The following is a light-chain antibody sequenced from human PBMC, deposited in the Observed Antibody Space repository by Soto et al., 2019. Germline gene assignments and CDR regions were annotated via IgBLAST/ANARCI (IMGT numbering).Light chain of an antibody. Sequence: EIVLTQSPGTLSLPPGERATLSCMASQSVSSSYLAWYQQKPGQAPRLLIYGASSSATGIPDRFSGSGSGTDFTLTISRLEPEDFAVYYCQQYTTFGQGTKVDIK. CDR1: QSVSSSY. CDR3: QQYTT. V-gene: IGKV3-20*01. J-gene: IGKJ1*01. CDR2: GAS.